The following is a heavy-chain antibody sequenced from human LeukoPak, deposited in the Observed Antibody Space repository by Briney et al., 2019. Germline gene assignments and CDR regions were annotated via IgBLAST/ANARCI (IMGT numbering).Heavy chain of an antibody. Sequence: SETLSLTCTVSSGSISSSSYYWGWIRQPPGKGLEWIGSIYYSGSTYYNPSLKSRVTISVDTSKNQFSLKLSSVTAADTAVYYCASFDFWSCPDAFDIWGQGTMVTVSS. CDR1: SGSISSSSYY. CDR2: IYYSGST. J-gene: IGHJ3*02. V-gene: IGHV4-39*07. CDR3: ASFDFWSCPDAFDI. D-gene: IGHD3-3*01.